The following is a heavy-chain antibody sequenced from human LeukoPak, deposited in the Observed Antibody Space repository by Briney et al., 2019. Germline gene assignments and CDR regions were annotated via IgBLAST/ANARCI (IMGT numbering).Heavy chain of an antibody. D-gene: IGHD3-22*01. Sequence: SETLSLTCTVSGGSISSSSHYWGWIRQPPGKGLEWIGHIYDTGNTNYNPSLESRVTISVDTSKNQFSLRLTSVTAADTAVYFCARATPWLLPGYWGQGTLVTVSS. CDR2: IYDTGNT. V-gene: IGHV4-61*05. CDR1: GGSISSSSHY. J-gene: IGHJ4*02. CDR3: ARATPWLLPGY.